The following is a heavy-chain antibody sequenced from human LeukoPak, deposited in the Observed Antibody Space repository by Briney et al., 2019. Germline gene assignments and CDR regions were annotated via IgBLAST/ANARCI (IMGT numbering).Heavy chain of an antibody. CDR2: IYYSGST. V-gene: IGHV4-39*01. J-gene: IGHJ2*01. CDR3: ARPTRDGYNYWYFDL. Sequence: KPSETLSLTCTVSGGSISSSSYYWGWIRQPPGKGLEWIGSIYYSGSTYYNPSLKSRVTISVDTSKNQFSLKLSSVTAADTAVCYCARPTRDGYNYWYFDLWGRGTLVTVSS. D-gene: IGHD5-24*01. CDR1: GGSISSSSYY.